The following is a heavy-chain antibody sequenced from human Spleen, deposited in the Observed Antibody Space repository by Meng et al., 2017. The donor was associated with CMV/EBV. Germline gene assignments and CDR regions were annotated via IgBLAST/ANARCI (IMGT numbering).Heavy chain of an antibody. J-gene: IGHJ5*02. Sequence: FTGYYMHWVRQAPGQGLEWMGWINPNSGGTNYAQKFQGRVTVTRDTSISTAYMELSRLRSDDTAVYYCARDRYCSSTSCYGGWFDPWGQGTLVTVSS. V-gene: IGHV1-2*02. D-gene: IGHD2-2*01. CDR1: FTGYY. CDR2: INPNSGGT. CDR3: ARDRYCSSTSCYGGWFDP.